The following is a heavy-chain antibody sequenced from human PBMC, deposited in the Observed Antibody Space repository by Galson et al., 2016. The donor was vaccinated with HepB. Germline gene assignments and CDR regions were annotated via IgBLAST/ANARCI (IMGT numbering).Heavy chain of an antibody. Sequence: SLRLSCAASGLNFSKSAMHWVRQAPGKELAWVAVISDDRTNTYYANSVKGQFTISRDNSKNTVYLEMNSLRPEDTAVYYCARVVGYDFWSGWGYFDHWGQGTLVTISS. D-gene: IGHD3-3*01. CDR3: ARVVGYDFWSGWGYFDH. CDR2: ISDDRTNT. V-gene: IGHV3-30*04. CDR1: GLNFSKSA. J-gene: IGHJ4*02.